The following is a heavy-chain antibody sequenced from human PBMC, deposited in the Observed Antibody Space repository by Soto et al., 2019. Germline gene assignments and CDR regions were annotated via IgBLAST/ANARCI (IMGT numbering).Heavy chain of an antibody. D-gene: IGHD3-3*01. J-gene: IGHJ5*01. V-gene: IGHV3-11*01. CDR1: GFTFSDHY. CDR3: ARELRASFGVVSKFDC. Sequence: PVGSLILSCSASGFTFSDHYMSWIRQTPGKGLEWISYISNSGRIIDYADSVKGRFIISRDNAKNSLYLQLNSLRAEDTAVYYCARELRASFGVVSKFDCWGQGTLVTVSS. CDR2: ISNSGRII.